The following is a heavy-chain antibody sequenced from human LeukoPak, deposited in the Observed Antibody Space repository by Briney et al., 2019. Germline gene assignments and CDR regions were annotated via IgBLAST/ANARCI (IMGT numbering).Heavy chain of an antibody. V-gene: IGHV4-4*07. Sequence: PETLSLTCTVSGGSISSYYWSWIRQPAGKGLEWIGRIYTSGSTNYNPSLKSRVTISVDKSKNQFSLKLSSVTAADTAVYYCARDLYDILTGYPQGFDPWGQGTMVTVSS. J-gene: IGHJ5*02. CDR2: IYTSGST. CDR1: GGSISSYY. CDR3: ARDLYDILTGYPQGFDP. D-gene: IGHD3-9*01.